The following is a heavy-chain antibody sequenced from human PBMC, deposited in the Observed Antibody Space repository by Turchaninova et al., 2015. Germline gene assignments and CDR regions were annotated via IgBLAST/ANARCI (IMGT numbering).Heavy chain of an antibody. CDR1: GGSFSGYW. CDR3: ARSQPQDF. V-gene: IGHV4-34*01. Sequence: QVQLQQWGAGLLKPSETLSLTCRAYGGSFSGYWWTWIRQAPGKGLEWIGEINHDGSTNYNPSLKGRIIMSVDTSKNQFSLKLSSVTAADTAVYYCARSQPQDFWGQGTLVTVSS. J-gene: IGHJ4*02. CDR2: INHDGST.